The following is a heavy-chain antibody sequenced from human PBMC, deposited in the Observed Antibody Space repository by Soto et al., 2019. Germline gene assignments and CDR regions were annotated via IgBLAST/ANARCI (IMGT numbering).Heavy chain of an antibody. D-gene: IGHD3-10*01. V-gene: IGHV3-30-3*01. CDR2: ISYDGSNK. CDR3: ASDLSGYYGSGNP. J-gene: IGHJ5*02. CDR1: GFTFSSYG. Sequence: QVQLVESGGGGVQPGRSLRLSCAASGFTFSSYGMQWVRQAPGKGLEWVAVISYDGSNKYYADSVKGRFTISRDNSKNTLYLQMNSLRAEDTAVYCCASDLSGYYGSGNPWGQGTLVTVSS.